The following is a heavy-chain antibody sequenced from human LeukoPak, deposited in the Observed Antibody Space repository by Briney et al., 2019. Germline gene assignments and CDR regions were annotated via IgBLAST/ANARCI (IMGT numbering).Heavy chain of an antibody. CDR2: TNGNSGGT. Sequence: GASVKVSCKASGYTFTGYYVHWVRQAPGQGLEWMGWTNGNSGGTNYAQKFQGRVTMTRDTSISTAYMELSRLRSDDTAIYFCARDQATVATPWWDHWGQGTLVTVSS. CDR1: GYTFTGYY. D-gene: IGHD4-23*01. V-gene: IGHV1-2*02. J-gene: IGHJ4*02. CDR3: ARDQATVATPWWDH.